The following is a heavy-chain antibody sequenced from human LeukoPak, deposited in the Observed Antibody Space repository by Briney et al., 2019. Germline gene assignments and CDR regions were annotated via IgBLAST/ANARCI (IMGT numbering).Heavy chain of an antibody. J-gene: IGHJ4*02. D-gene: IGHD6-19*01. V-gene: IGHV3-7*01. Sequence: GGSLRLSCAASGFTFSSFWMSWVRQAPGKGLEWVANIKQDGSEKYYVDSVKGRFTISGDNAKNTLSLHMSSLRAEDTAVYYCAKVGPMAGPFDYWGQGTLVTVSS. CDR1: GFTFSSFW. CDR2: IKQDGSEK. CDR3: AKVGPMAGPFDY.